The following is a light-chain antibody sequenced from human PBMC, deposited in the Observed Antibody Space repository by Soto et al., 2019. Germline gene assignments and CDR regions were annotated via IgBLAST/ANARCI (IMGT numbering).Light chain of an antibody. Sequence: DIVMTQSPFSLPVTPGEPASISCRSSQSLLHSNGYNYLDWYLQKPGQSPHLLIYLGSNRASGVPDRFSGSGSGTDFTLRIGRVEAEDVGVYYCMQALQTPPAFGQGTRLEIK. CDR3: MQALQTPPA. CDR2: LGS. CDR1: QSLLHSNGYNY. V-gene: IGKV2-28*01. J-gene: IGKJ5*01.